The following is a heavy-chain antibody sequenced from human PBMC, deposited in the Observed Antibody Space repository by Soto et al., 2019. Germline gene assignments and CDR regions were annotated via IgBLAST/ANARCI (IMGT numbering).Heavy chain of an antibody. CDR2: INSDGSST. CDR3: VTGWSGY. J-gene: IGHJ4*02. V-gene: IGHV3-74*01. CDR1: GFSFSSSW. D-gene: IGHD2-15*01. Sequence: GGSLRLSCVVSGFSFSSSWMHWVRQAPGKGLVWVSRINSDGSSTNYADSVKGRFTTSRDNAKNMLYLQMNSLRVEDTALYYCVTGWSGYWGQGALVTVSS.